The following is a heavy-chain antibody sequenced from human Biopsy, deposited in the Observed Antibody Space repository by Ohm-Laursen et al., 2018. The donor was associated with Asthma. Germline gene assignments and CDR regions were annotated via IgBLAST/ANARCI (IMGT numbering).Heavy chain of an antibody. CDR2: ISAYNGNT. V-gene: IGHV1-18*04. CDR3: ARGAYDILTGYYGGGGMDV. J-gene: IGHJ6*02. CDR1: GYTFTSYG. D-gene: IGHD3-9*01. Sequence: EASVKVSCKASGYTFTSYGISWVRQAPGQGLEWMGWISAYNGNTNYAQKLQGRVTMTTDTSTSTAYMELRSLRPDDTAVYYCARGAYDILTGYYGGGGMDVWGQGTTVTVSS.